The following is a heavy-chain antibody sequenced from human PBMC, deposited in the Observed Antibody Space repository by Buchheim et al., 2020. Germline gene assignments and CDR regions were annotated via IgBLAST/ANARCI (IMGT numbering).Heavy chain of an antibody. CDR3: ARWQTTVTTGYYYYGMDV. V-gene: IGHV4-30-4*01. Sequence: QVQLQESGPGLVKPSQTLSLTCTVSGGSISSGDYYWSWIRQPPGKGLAWIGYIYYSGSTYYNPSLKSRVTISVDTSKNQFSLKLSSVTAADTAVYYCARWQTTVTTGYYYYGMDVWGQGTT. CDR2: IYYSGST. J-gene: IGHJ6*02. CDR1: GGSISSGDYY. D-gene: IGHD4-17*01.